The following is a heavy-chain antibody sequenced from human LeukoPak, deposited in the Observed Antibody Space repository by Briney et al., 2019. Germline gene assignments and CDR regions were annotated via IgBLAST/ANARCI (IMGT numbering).Heavy chain of an antibody. CDR3: AKLTLGRDGYNFGY. Sequence: SVKGRFTVSRDNAKNSLYLQMNSLRAEDTAVYYCAKLTLGRDGYNFGYWGQGTLVTVSS. J-gene: IGHJ4*02. D-gene: IGHD5-24*01. V-gene: IGHV3-11*01.